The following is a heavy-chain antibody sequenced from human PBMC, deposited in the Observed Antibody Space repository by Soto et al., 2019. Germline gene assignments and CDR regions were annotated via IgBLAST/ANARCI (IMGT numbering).Heavy chain of an antibody. CDR3: ARHQVGYRVTDY. Sequence: GGSLRLSCAASGFTCSDYYMSWIRQAPGKGLEWVSNISDNRSYKNYADSVKGRFTISRDNAKNSLYLQMNSLRAEDTAVYYCARHQVGYRVTDYWGQGTLVTVSS. CDR2: ISDNRSYK. J-gene: IGHJ4*02. CDR1: GFTCSDYY. V-gene: IGHV3-11*06. D-gene: IGHD1-26*01.